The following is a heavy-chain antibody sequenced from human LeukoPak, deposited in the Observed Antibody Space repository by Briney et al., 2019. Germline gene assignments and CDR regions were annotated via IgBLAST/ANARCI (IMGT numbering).Heavy chain of an antibody. J-gene: IGHJ4*02. CDR2: ISYDGSNK. Sequence: GGSLRLSCAASGFTFSSYGMHWVRQAPGKGLEWVAVISYDGSNKYYADSVKGRFTISRDNSKNTLYLQMNSLRAEDTAVCYCAKDIHYYGSGSSPLDYWGQGTLVTVSS. CDR1: GFTFSSYG. D-gene: IGHD3-10*01. CDR3: AKDIHYYGSGSSPLDY. V-gene: IGHV3-30*18.